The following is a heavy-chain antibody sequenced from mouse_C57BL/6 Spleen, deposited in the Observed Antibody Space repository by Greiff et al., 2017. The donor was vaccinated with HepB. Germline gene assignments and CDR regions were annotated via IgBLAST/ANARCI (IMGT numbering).Heavy chain of an antibody. CDR2: IDPSDSYT. Sequence: QVQLKQSGAELVKPGASVKLSCKASGYTFTSYWMQWVKQRPGQGLEWIGEIDPSDSYTNYNQKFKGKATLTVDTSSSTAYMQLSSLTSEDSAVYYCARGGTYGSDYWGQGTTLTVSS. D-gene: IGHD1-1*01. J-gene: IGHJ2*01. V-gene: IGHV1-50*01. CDR1: GYTFTSYW. CDR3: ARGGTYGSDY.